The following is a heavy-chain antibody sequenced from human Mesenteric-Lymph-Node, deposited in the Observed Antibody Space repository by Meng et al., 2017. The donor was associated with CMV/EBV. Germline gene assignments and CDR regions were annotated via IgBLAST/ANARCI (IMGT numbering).Heavy chain of an antibody. J-gene: IGHJ4*02. V-gene: IGHV4-61*01. Sequence: SANYYWNWIRQPPGKGLEWIGYIYYSGSINYNPSLKSRVTISVDTSKNQFSLKLSSVTAADTAVYYCARNPLAYTSCYKGSGYFDSWGQGTLVTVSS. D-gene: IGHD2-2*02. CDR3: ARNPLAYTSCYKGSGYFDS. CDR2: IYYSGSI. CDR1: SANYY.